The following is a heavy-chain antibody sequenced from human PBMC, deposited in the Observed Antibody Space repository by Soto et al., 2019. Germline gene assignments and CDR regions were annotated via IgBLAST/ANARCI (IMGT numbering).Heavy chain of an antibody. V-gene: IGHV4-39*01. D-gene: IGHD6-13*01. CDR1: GGSISSSSYY. CDR2: IYYSGST. CDR3: AIARMYSSSWYGYGLFDP. Sequence: SETLSLTCTVSGGSISSSSYYWGWIRQPPGKGLEWIGSIYYSGSTYYNPSLKSRVTISVDTSKNQFSLKLSSVTAADTAVYYCAIARMYSSSWYGYGLFDPWGQGTLVTVSS. J-gene: IGHJ5*02.